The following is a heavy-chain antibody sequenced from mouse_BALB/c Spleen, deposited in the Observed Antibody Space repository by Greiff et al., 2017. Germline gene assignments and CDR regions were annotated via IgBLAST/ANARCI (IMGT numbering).Heavy chain of an antibody. Sequence: EVKLVESGGGLVKPGGSLKLSCAASGFTFSSYAMSWVRQTPEKRLEWVATISSGGSYTYYPDSVKGRFTISRDNAKNTLYLQMSSLRSEDTAMYYCARHGNWAMDYWGQGTSVTVSS. CDR2: ISSGGSYT. D-gene: IGHD2-1*01. V-gene: IGHV5-9-3*01. CDR3: ARHGNWAMDY. J-gene: IGHJ4*01. CDR1: GFTFSSYA.